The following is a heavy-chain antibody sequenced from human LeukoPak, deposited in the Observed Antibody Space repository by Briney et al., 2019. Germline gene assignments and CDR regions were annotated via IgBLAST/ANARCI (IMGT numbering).Heavy chain of an antibody. V-gene: IGHV3-23*01. CDR3: AKHRGVVVPAAIVEYYFDY. CDR2: ISGSGGST. D-gene: IGHD2-2*01. CDR1: GFTFSIYA. Sequence: GGSLRLSCAASGFTFSIYAMSWVRQAPGKGLEWVSAISGSGGSTYYADSVKGRFTISRDNSKNTLYLQMNSLRAEDTAVYYCAKHRGVVVPAAIVEYYFDYWGQGTLVTVSS. J-gene: IGHJ4*02.